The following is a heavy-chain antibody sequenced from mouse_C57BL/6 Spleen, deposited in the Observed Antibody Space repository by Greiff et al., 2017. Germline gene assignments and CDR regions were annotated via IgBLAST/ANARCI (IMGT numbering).Heavy chain of an antibody. CDR2: IDPETGGT. D-gene: IGHD1-1*01. CDR1: GYTFTDYE. Sequence: QVQLQQSGAELVRPGASVTLSCKASGYTFTDYEMHWVKQTPVHGLEWIGAIDPETGGTAYNQKFKGKAILTADKSSSTAYMELRSLTSEDSAVYYCTRWRHYYGSSPWFAYWGQGTLVTVSA. V-gene: IGHV1-15*01. J-gene: IGHJ3*01. CDR3: TRWRHYYGSSPWFAY.